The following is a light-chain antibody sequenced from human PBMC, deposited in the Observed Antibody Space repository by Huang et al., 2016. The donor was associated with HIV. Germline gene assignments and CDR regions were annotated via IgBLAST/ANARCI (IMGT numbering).Light chain of an antibody. CDR3: QCRSNSGRIT. J-gene: IGKJ3*01. Sequence: EIVLIQSPATLSLSPGERATLSCRASQRVGNYLGWFQQIPGQAPRLLIYDTSNVSTVIPARFSGSGSGTDFTLTISSLYPEDFSLYFCQCRSNSGRITFGPGTRLHVK. CDR2: DTS. CDR1: QRVGNY. V-gene: IGKV3-11*01.